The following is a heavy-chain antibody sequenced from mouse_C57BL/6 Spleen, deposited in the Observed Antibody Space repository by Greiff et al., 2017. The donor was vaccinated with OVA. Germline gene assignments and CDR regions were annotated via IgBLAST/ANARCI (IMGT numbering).Heavy chain of an antibody. D-gene: IGHD2-4*01. J-gene: IGHJ1*03. CDR2: ISSGGSYT. V-gene: IGHV5-6*02. CDR1: GFTFSSYG. CDR3: ARRGIRRYFDV. Sequence: DVMLVESGGDLVKPGGSLKLSCAASGFTFSSYGMSWVRQTPDKRLEWVATISSGGSYTYYPDSVKGRFTISRDNAKNTLYLQMSSLKSEDTAMYYCARRGIRRYFDVWGTGTTVTVSS.